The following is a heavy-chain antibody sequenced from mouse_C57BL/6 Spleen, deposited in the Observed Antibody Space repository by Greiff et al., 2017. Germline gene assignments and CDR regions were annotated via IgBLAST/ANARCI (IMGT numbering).Heavy chain of an antibody. V-gene: IGHV5-17*01. CDR3: ARTYYDGPSYYFDY. CDR1: GFIFSDYG. CDR2: ISSGSSTI. J-gene: IGHJ2*01. D-gene: IGHD1-1*01. Sequence: EVKLVESGGGLVKPGGSLKLSCAASGFIFSDYGMHWVRQAPEKGLEWVAYISSGSSTIYYADTVKGRFTISRDNAKNTLFLQMTSLRSEDTAMYYCARTYYDGPSYYFDYWGQGTTLTVSS.